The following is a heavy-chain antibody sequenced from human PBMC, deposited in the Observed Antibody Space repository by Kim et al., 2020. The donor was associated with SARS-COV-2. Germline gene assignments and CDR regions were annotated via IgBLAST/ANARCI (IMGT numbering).Heavy chain of an antibody. CDR3: ARARSRYCSGGSCYNGYNWFDP. CDR2: ISAYNGNT. D-gene: IGHD2-15*01. V-gene: IGHV1-18*01. J-gene: IGHJ5*02. CDR1: GYTFTSYG. Sequence: ASVKVSCKASGYTFTSYGISWVRQAPGQGLEWMGWISAYNGNTNYAQKLQGRVTMTTDTSTSTAYMELRSLRSDDTAVYYCARARSRYCSGGSCYNGYNWFDPWGQGTLVTVSS.